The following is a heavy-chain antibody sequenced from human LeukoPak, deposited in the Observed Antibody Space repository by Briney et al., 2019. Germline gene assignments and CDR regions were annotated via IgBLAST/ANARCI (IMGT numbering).Heavy chain of an antibody. CDR1: GYTFTSYS. CDR3: ARDPYYNYVWGSTDY. CDR2: INAGNGNT. Sequence: GESLKISCKASGYTFTSYSMHWVRQAPGQRLEWMGWINAGNGNTKYSQKFQGRVTITRDTSASTAYMELSSLRSEDTAVYYCARDPYYNYVWGSTDYWGQGTLVTVSS. J-gene: IGHJ4*02. D-gene: IGHD3-16*01. V-gene: IGHV1-3*01.